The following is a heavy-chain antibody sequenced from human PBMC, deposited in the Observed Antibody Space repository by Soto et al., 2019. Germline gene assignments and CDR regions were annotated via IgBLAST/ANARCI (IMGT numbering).Heavy chain of an antibody. V-gene: IGHV3-48*02. J-gene: IGHJ4*02. CDR2: ISSSSSTI. Sequence: TGGSLRLSCASSGFTFISYSMNWVRQAPGKGLEWVSYISSSSSTIYYADSVKGRFTISRDNAKNSLYLQMNSLRDEDTAVYYCARPYDYGVTTFDYWGQGTLVTVSS. CDR1: GFTFISYS. CDR3: ARPYDYGVTTFDY. D-gene: IGHD4-17*01.